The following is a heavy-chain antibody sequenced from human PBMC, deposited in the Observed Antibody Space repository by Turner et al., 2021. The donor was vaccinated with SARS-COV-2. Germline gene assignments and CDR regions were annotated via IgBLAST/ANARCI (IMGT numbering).Heavy chain of an antibody. V-gene: IGHV3-21*01. J-gene: IGHJ4*02. CDR3: VRDKDSSDYYY. CDR2: ITSSDT. D-gene: IGHD3-22*01. Sequence: EVQLVESGGGLVKPGGSLSLSCAASGFTFSSYSMNWVRQAPGKGLEWVSSITSSDTYYADSVKGRFTISRDNAKNSLYLQMNSLRAEDTAVYYCVRDKDSSDYYYWGQGTLVTVSS. CDR1: GFTFSSYS.